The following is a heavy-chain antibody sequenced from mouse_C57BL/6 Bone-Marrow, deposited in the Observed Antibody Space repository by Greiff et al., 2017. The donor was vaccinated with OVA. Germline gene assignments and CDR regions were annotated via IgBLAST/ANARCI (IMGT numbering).Heavy chain of an antibody. CDR1: GYSITSGYY. J-gene: IGHJ1*03. Sequence: ESGPGLVKPSQSLSLTCSVTGYSITSGYYWNWIRQFPGNKLEWMGYISYDGSNNYNPSLKNRISITRDTSKNQFFLKLNSVTTEDTATYYCARDRDYGRVDVWGTGTTVTVSS. CDR3: ARDRDYGRVDV. D-gene: IGHD1-2*01. V-gene: IGHV3-6*01. CDR2: ISYDGSN.